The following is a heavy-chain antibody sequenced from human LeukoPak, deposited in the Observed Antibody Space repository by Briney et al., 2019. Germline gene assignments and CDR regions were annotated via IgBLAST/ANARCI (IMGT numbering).Heavy chain of an antibody. CDR2: ISRDSGAR. D-gene: IGHD2-15*01. Sequence: GGSLRLSCAASGFTFSSYSMNWVRQAPGKGLEWLSYISRDSGARYDADSVKGRFTISRDNAKNSPYLQLNSLRDEDTALYYCARDDQWSFDYWGQGTLVTVSS. CDR1: GFTFSSYS. V-gene: IGHV3-48*02. CDR3: ARDDQWSFDY. J-gene: IGHJ4*02.